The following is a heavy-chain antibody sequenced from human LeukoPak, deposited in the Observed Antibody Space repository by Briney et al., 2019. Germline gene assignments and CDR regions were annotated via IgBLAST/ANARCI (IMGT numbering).Heavy chain of an antibody. CDR3: ARGPPRGKYYYMDV. CDR2: IGTASDT. V-gene: IGHV3-13*01. Sequence: GGSLRLSCAASGITFSSYAMNWVRQPTGQGLEWVSTIGTASDTYYPGSVEGRFTLSRDNAKNSLYLQMNSLTAGDTAVYYCARGPPRGKYYYMDVWGKGTTVTVSS. CDR1: GITFSSYA. D-gene: IGHD1-1*01. J-gene: IGHJ6*03.